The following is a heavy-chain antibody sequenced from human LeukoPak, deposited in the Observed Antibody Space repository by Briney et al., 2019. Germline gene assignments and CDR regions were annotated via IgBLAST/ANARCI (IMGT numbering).Heavy chain of an antibody. CDR3: ARVLTDTGLRFDY. CDR2: IYYSGST. Sequence: PSETLSLTCTVSGGSISSGDYYWSWIRQPPGKGLEWIGYIYYSGSTYYNPSLTSRATISVDTSKNQFSLKLSSVTAADTAVHYCARVLTDTGLRFDYWGQGTLVTVSS. CDR1: GGSISSGDYY. J-gene: IGHJ4*02. D-gene: IGHD1-1*01. V-gene: IGHV4-30-4*01.